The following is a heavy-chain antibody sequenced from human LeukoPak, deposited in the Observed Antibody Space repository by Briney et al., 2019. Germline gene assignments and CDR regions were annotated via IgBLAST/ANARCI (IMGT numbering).Heavy chain of an antibody. CDR2: IYSGGNT. CDR3: AKDGNWARFEN. CDR1: GFTVISNY. D-gene: IGHD7-27*01. V-gene: IGHV3-53*01. J-gene: IGHJ5*02. Sequence: GGSLRLSCAASGFTVISNYMSWVRQAPGKGLEWVSVIYSGGNTYYADSVEGRFTISRDNSKNTLYLQMNSPRAEDTAAYYCAKDGNWARFENWGQGTLVTVSS.